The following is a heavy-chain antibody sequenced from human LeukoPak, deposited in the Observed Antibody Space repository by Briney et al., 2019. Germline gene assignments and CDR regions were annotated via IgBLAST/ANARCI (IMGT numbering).Heavy chain of an antibody. CDR1: GFTVSSNY. D-gene: IGHD6-13*01. CDR3: AREEGAAAWMVYGY. J-gene: IGHJ4*02. CDR2: IYSGGST. V-gene: IGHV3-53*01. Sequence: GGSLRLSCAASGFTVSSNYMSWVRQAPGKGLEWVSVIYSGGSTYYADSVKGRFTISRDNSKNTLYLQMNSLRAEDTAVYYCAREEGAAAWMVYGYWGQGTLVTVSS.